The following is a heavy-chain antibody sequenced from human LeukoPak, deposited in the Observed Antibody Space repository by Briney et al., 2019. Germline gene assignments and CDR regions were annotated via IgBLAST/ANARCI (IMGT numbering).Heavy chain of an antibody. V-gene: IGHV3-7*03. CDR2: IKEDGSAQ. J-gene: IGHJ5*02. CDR1: GFTFNSYW. CDR3: AKDHYSISIAAAATGPWFDP. D-gene: IGHD6-13*01. Sequence: GGSLRLSCAASGFTFNSYWMSWVRQAPGKGLEWVANIKEDGSAQYYVDSVKGRFTISRDNSKNTLYLQMNSLRAEDTAVYYCAKDHYSISIAAAATGPWFDPWGQGTLVTVSS.